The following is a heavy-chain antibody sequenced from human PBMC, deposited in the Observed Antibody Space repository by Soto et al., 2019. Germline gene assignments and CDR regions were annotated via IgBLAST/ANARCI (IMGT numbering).Heavy chain of an antibody. D-gene: IGHD6-13*01. CDR2: INDSGST. J-gene: IGHJ5*02. CDR3: ARGRRQQLVRSKFDWFDP. V-gene: IGHV4-34*01. CDR1: GGSLISYH. Sequence: PSETLSLTCAVYGGSLISYHYDFIRHSPFKWLEWIVEINDSGSTNYNPSLKSRVTISVDKSKNQFSLRLNSVTAADTAVYYCARGRRQQLVRSKFDWFDPWGQGILVTVSS.